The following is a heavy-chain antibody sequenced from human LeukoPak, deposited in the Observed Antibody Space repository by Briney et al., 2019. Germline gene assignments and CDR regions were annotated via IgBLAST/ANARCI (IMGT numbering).Heavy chain of an antibody. CDR2: ISYDGGNK. D-gene: IGHD2-2*01. Sequence: GGSLRLSCAASGFTFSSYAMHWVRQAPGKGLEWVAVISYDGGNKYYADSVQGRFTISRDNSKNTLYLQMNSLRAEDTAVYYCARDRRYCSSTSCFNYYYYGMDVWGQGTTVTVSS. V-gene: IGHV3-30-3*01. CDR3: ARDRRYCSSTSCFNYYYYGMDV. J-gene: IGHJ6*02. CDR1: GFTFSSYA.